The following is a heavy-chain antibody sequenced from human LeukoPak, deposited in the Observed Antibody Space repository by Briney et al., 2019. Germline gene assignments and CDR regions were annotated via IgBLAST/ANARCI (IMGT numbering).Heavy chain of an antibody. D-gene: IGHD2-15*01. V-gene: IGHV1-2*02. J-gene: IGHJ5*02. CDR1: GHTFTGYY. CDR2: INPNSGGT. CDR3: ARAACSGGSCYSVDWFDP. Sequence: ASVKVSCKASGHTFTGYYMHWVRQAPGQGLEWMGWINPNSGGTNYAQKFQGRVTMTRDTSISTAYMELSSLRSDDTAVYYCARAACSGGSCYSVDWFDPWGQGTLVTVSS.